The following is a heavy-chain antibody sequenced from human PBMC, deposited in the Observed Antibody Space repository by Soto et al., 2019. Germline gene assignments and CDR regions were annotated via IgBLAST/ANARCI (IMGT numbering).Heavy chain of an antibody. J-gene: IGHJ6*02. V-gene: IGHV1-3*01. D-gene: IGHD1-1*01. Sequence: ASVNVSCKASGYTFSTHAMHWVRQAPGQSLEWMGWINGGTGQTKHSQRFQDRVTITRDTSASTAYMELSSLRSEDTAVYYCARGKGMEENYYYYGLDIWGQGTTVTVSS. CDR1: GYTFSTHA. CDR2: INGGTGQT. CDR3: ARGKGMEENYYYYGLDI.